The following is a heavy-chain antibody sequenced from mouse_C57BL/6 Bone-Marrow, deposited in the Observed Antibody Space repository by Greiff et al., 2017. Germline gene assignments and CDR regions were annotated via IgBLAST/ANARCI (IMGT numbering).Heavy chain of an antibody. Sequence: EVQVVESGGGLVQPGGSLKLSCAASGFTFSDYYMYWVRQTPEKRLEWVAYISNGGGSTYYPDTVKGRFTISRDNAKNTLYLQMSRLKSEDTAMYYCARRSDYYGSNWYFDVWGTGTTVTVSS. CDR2: ISNGGGST. J-gene: IGHJ1*03. CDR1: GFTFSDYY. CDR3: ARRSDYYGSNWYFDV. V-gene: IGHV5-12*01. D-gene: IGHD1-1*01.